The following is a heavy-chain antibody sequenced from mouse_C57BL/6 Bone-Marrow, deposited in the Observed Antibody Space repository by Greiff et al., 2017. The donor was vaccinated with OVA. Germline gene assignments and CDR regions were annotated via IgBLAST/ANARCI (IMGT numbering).Heavy chain of an antibody. J-gene: IGHJ1*03. V-gene: IGHV1-80*01. Sequence: QVQLQQPGAELVKPGASVKISCKASGYAFSSYWMNWVKQRPGQGLEWIGQIYPGDGDTNYNGKFKGKATLTADKSSSTAYMQLSSLTSEDSAVYFCARTDGSRYFDVWGTGTTVTVSS. D-gene: IGHD1-1*01. CDR3: ARTDGSRYFDV. CDR2: IYPGDGDT. CDR1: GYAFSSYW.